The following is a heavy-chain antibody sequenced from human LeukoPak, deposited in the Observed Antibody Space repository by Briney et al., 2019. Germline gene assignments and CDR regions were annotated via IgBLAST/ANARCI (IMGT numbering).Heavy chain of an antibody. CDR3: ARDKGDIVVVVAARHSDAFDI. V-gene: IGHV1-18*01. CDR2: ISAYNGNT. Sequence: GASVKVSFKASGYTFTSYGISWVRQARGQGLEWMGCISAYNGNTNYAQKLHGRVIMTTDTSTRTAYMELRSLRSDDTAVYYCARDKGDIVVVVAARHSDAFDIWGQGTMVTVSS. J-gene: IGHJ3*02. CDR1: GYTFTSYG. D-gene: IGHD2-15*01.